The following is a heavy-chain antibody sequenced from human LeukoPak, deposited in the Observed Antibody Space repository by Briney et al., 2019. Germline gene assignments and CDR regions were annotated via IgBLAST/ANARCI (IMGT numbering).Heavy chain of an antibody. CDR2: FYSDGTA. Sequence: GGSLRLSCAASGFXVSTNYMSWVRQAPGKGLEWVSAFYSDGTAYYADSVKGRFTISRDNSENTVFLQMNSLRAEDTAVYYCARAPTRTTTFDYWGQGTLVTVSS. D-gene: IGHD1-26*01. J-gene: IGHJ4*02. CDR3: ARAPTRTTTFDY. CDR1: GFXVSTNY. V-gene: IGHV3-53*01.